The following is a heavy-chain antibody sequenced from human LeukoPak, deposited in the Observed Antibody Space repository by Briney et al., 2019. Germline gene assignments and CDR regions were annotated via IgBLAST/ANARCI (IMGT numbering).Heavy chain of an antibody. D-gene: IGHD3-22*01. CDR2: IKSKTDGGTT. J-gene: IGHJ1*01. V-gene: IGHV3-15*01. CDR1: GFTFSNAW. CDR3: ASRMTITMIAVAEYFQH. Sequence: GGSLRLSCAASGFTFSNAWMSWVRQAPGKGLEWVGRIKSKTDGGTTDYAAPVKGRFTISRDNAKNSLYLQMNSLRAEDTAVYYCASRMTITMIAVAEYFQHWGQGTLVTVSS.